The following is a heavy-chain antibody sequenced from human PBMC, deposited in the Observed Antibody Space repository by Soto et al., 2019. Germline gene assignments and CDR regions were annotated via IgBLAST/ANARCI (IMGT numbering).Heavy chain of an antibody. Sequence: GASVKVSCKASGGTFSSYAISWVRQAPGQGLEWMGGIIPIFGTANYAQKFQGRVTITADESTSTAYMELSSLRSEDTAVYYCARSTAAGTWWFDPWGQGTLVTVSS. CDR1: GGTFSSYA. CDR3: ARSTAAGTWWFDP. V-gene: IGHV1-69*13. CDR2: IIPIFGTA. D-gene: IGHD6-13*01. J-gene: IGHJ5*02.